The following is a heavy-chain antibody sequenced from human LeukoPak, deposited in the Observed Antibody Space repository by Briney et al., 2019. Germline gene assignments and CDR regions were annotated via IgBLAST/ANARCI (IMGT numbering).Heavy chain of an antibody. CDR3: ARGGLVSSFDP. CDR1: GGSMNNLY. J-gene: IGHJ5*02. D-gene: IGHD3-16*01. CDR2: IYYSGST. V-gene: IGHV4-59*01. Sequence: SETLSLTCTVSGGSMNNLYWSWIRRPPGKGLEWIGYIYYSGSTDYNPSLKSRVTISIDTSKNQFSLKLSSVTAADTAVYYCARGGLVSSFDPWGQGTLVTVSP.